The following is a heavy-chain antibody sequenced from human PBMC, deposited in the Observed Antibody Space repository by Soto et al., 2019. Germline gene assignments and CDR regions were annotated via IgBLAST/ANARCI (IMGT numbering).Heavy chain of an antibody. V-gene: IGHV1-8*01. CDR2: MNPNSGNT. J-gene: IGHJ6*03. CDR3: ARGFRGNLYYYYYYMDV. CDR1: GFTFDSYY. Sequence: ASVKASCKASGFTFDSYYINWVRQATGQGLEWMGWMNPNSGNTGYAQKFQGRVTMTRNTSISTAYMELSSLRSEDTAVYYCARGFRGNLYYYYYYMDVWGKGTTVTVSS.